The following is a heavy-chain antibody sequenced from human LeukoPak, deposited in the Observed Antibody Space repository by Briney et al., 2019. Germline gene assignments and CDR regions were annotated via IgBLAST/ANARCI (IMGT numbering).Heavy chain of an antibody. Sequence: GGSLRLSCAASGFTFSSYAMNWVRQAPGKGLEWVSGTGSTGVSTFYADSVKGRFTVSRDNSKNTLSLQMNSLRAEDTAVYYCAKDILQARYCSGGSCYLFDYWGQGTLVTVSS. V-gene: IGHV3-23*01. J-gene: IGHJ4*02. CDR1: GFTFSSYA. CDR2: TGSTGVST. CDR3: AKDILQARYCSGGSCYLFDY. D-gene: IGHD2-15*01.